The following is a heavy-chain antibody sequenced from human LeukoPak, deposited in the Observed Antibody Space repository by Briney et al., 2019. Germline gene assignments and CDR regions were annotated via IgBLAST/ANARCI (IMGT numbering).Heavy chain of an antibody. CDR3: ARDRDYSGSGSPDY. V-gene: IGHV3-66*01. Sequence: GGSLRLSCAASGFTVSIHYVSWVRQAPGKGPEWVSIISGGGFVNYADSVRGRFTISRDNSKNTLYLQMNSLRDEDTAVYYCARDRDYSGSGSPDYWGQGTLVTVSS. D-gene: IGHD3-10*01. CDR1: GFTVSIHY. CDR2: ISGGGFV. J-gene: IGHJ4*02.